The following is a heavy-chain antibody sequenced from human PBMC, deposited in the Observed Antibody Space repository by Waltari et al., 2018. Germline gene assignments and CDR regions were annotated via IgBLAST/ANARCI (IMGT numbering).Heavy chain of an antibody. J-gene: IGHJ4*02. CDR2: IYYSGST. CDR3: ARVQSSGYYLPDY. CDR1: GGSLSSGGYY. V-gene: IGHV4-31*03. Sequence: QVQLQESGPGLVKPSQPLSLTCTVSGGSLSSGGYYWSWIRQHPGKGLEWIGYIYYSGSTYYNPSLKSRVTISVDTSKNQFSMKLSSVTAADTAVYYCARVQSSGYYLPDYWGQGTLVTVSS. D-gene: IGHD3-22*01.